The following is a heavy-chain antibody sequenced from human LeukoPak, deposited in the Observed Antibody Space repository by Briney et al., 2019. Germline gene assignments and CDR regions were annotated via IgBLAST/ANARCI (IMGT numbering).Heavy chain of an antibody. Sequence: GGSLRLSCAASGITFINAWMSWVRQAPGKGLEWVARIKSRSDDGTTDYATPVKGRFTISRDDSKATVYLQMNSLKTEDTGVYYCTTPLTTVTTLPFDSWGQGTLVTVSS. V-gene: IGHV3-15*01. CDR2: IKSRSDDGTT. D-gene: IGHD4-17*01. CDR3: TTPLTTVTTLPFDS. J-gene: IGHJ4*02. CDR1: GITFINAW.